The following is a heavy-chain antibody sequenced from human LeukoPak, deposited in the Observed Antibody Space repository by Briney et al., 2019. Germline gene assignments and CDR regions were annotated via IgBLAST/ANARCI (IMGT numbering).Heavy chain of an antibody. V-gene: IGHV3-11*01. J-gene: IGHJ6*03. CDR3: AKGFSVAVPYYYMDV. CDR1: GFRFNDYY. CDR2: ISNSDSTI. Sequence: GGSLRLSCAASGFRFNDYYMSWVRQAPGKGLEWLSYISNSDSTIYYADSVKGRFTISRDNSKNTLYLQMNSLRAEDTAVYYCAKGFSVAVPYYYMDVWGKGTTVTVSS. D-gene: IGHD6-19*01.